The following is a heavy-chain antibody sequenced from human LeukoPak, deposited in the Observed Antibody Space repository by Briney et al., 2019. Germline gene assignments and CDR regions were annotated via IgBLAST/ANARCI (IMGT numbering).Heavy chain of an antibody. CDR2: IYTSGST. V-gene: IGHV4-4*09. Sequence: SETLSLTCTVSGGSISSYYWSWTRQPPGKGLEWIGHIYTSGSTNYNPSLKSRVTISVDTSKNQFSLKLSSVTAADTAVYYCARHLYSSSTPAYMDVWGKGTTVTVSS. D-gene: IGHD6-6*01. CDR3: ARHLYSSSTPAYMDV. CDR1: GGSISSYY. J-gene: IGHJ6*03.